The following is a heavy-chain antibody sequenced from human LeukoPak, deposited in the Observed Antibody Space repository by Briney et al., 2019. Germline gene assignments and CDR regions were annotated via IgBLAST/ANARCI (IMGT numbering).Heavy chain of an antibody. V-gene: IGHV1-18*01. Sequence: GASVKVSCKASGYTFTSYGISWVRQAPGQGLEWMGWISGYNGKTNYAQKLQGRVTMTTDTSTSTAYMELGSLRSDDTAVYYCARDYRDVLLWFGELSKWGQGTLVTVSS. CDR3: ARDYRDVLLWFGELSK. CDR2: ISGYNGKT. J-gene: IGHJ4*02. D-gene: IGHD3-10*01. CDR1: GYTFTSYG.